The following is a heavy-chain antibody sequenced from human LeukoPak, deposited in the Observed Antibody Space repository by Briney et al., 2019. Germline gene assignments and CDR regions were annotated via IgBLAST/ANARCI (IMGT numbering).Heavy chain of an antibody. CDR1: GGSISSYY. J-gene: IGHJ6*03. V-gene: IGHV4-59*12. CDR2: IYYSGST. CDR3: ANSASPRYYYYMDV. D-gene: IGHD4-23*01. Sequence: PSETLSLTCTVSGGSISSYYWSWIRQPPGKGLEWIGYIYYSGSTNYNPSLKSRVTISVDTSKNQFSLKLSSVTAADTAVYYCANSASPRYYYYMDVWGKGTTVTVSS.